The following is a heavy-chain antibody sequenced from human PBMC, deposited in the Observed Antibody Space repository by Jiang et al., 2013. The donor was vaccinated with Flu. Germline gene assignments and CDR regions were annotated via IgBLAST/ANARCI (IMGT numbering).Heavy chain of an antibody. Sequence: GVVQPGGSLRLSCAASGFTFSSYGMHWVRQAPGKGLEWVAFIRYDGSNKYYADSVKGRFTISRDNSKNTLYLQMNSLRAEDTAVYYCAKERYCSGGSCLGCDYWGQGTLVTVSS. CDR3: AKERYCSGGSCLGCDY. D-gene: IGHD2-15*01. CDR1: GFTFSSYG. CDR2: IRYDGSNK. V-gene: IGHV3-30*02. J-gene: IGHJ4*02.